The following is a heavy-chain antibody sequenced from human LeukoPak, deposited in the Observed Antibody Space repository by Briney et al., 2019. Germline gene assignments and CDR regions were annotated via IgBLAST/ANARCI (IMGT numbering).Heavy chain of an antibody. D-gene: IGHD6-19*01. Sequence: TPSETLSLTCTVSGGSISSYYWSWIRQPPGKGLEWIGYIYYSGSTNYNPSLKSRVTISVDTSKNQFSLKLSSVTAADTAVYYCARHIIAVVDAFDIWGQGTMVTVSS. J-gene: IGHJ3*02. CDR1: GGSISSYY. CDR3: ARHIIAVVDAFDI. CDR2: IYYSGST. V-gene: IGHV4-59*08.